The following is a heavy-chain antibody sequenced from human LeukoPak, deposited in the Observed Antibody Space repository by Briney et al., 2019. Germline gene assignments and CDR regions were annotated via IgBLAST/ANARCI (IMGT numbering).Heavy chain of an antibody. D-gene: IGHD3-16*02. CDR2: ISYSGANS. CDR3: AKDMQLST. CDR1: GFTFSGSA. Sequence: QAGGSLRLSCAASGFTFSGSAMSWVCQAPGEGLEWVSLISYSGANSYYTDSVRGRFTISRDNSKGTLFLQMNSLRAEDTAIYYCAKDMQLSTWGLGTMVTVSS. V-gene: IGHV3-23*01. J-gene: IGHJ3*01.